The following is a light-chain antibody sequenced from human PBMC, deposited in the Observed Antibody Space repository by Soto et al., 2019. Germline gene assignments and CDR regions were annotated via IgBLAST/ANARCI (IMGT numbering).Light chain of an antibody. Sequence: EIVMTQSPATLSVSPGERATLSCRASQSVSSNLAWYQQKPGQAPRLLIYGASTRATGIPARFSGSGSGTEFTLTISSLQSEDFATYYCQQANSFPLTFGRGTKVEIK. CDR2: GAS. CDR1: QSVSSN. CDR3: QQANSFPLT. J-gene: IGKJ4*01. V-gene: IGKV3-15*01.